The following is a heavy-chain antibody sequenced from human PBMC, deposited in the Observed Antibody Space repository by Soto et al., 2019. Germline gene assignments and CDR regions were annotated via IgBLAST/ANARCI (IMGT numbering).Heavy chain of an antibody. Sequence: ASVKVSCKASGGTFSSYAISWVRQAPGQGLEWMGGIIPIFGTANYAQKFQGRVTITADESTSTAYMELSSLRSEDTAVYYCARDPKKEGVPAAMRSGGWDYYYGMDVWGQGTTVTVSS. D-gene: IGHD2-2*01. V-gene: IGHV1-69*13. CDR3: ARDPKKEGVPAAMRSGGWDYYYGMDV. J-gene: IGHJ6*02. CDR2: IIPIFGTA. CDR1: GGTFSSYA.